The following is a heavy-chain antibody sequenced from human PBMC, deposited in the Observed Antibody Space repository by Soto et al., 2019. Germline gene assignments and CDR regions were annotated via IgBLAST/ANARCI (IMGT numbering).Heavy chain of an antibody. CDR3: AKDTCSSTSCHYYYGMDV. D-gene: IGHD2-2*01. CDR2: ISWDGGST. CDR1: GFTFDDYT. J-gene: IGHJ6*04. V-gene: IGHV3-43*01. Sequence: GSLRLSCAASGFTFDDYTMHWVRQAPGKGLEWVSLISWDGGSTYYADSVKGRFTISRDNSKNSLYLQMNSLRTEDIALYYCAKDTCSSTSCHYYYGMDVWGKGNPVSVSS.